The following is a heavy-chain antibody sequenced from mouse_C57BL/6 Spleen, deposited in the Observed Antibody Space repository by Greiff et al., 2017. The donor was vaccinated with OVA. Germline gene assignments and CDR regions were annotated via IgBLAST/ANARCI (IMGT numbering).Heavy chain of an antibody. CDR2: IYPGDGDT. Sequence: VQLQQSGPELVKPGASVKISCKASGYALSSSWMNWVKQRPGKGLEWIGRIYPGDGDTNYNGKFKGKATLTADKSSSTAYMQLSSLTSEDSAVYFCARGEVYYGNYDYWGQGTTLTVSS. J-gene: IGHJ2*01. D-gene: IGHD2-1*01. CDR3: ARGEVYYGNYDY. V-gene: IGHV1-82*01. CDR1: GYALSSSW.